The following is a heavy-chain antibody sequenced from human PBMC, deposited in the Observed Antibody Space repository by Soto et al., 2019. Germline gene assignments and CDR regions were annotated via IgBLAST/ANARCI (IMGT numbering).Heavy chain of an antibody. V-gene: IGHV3-7*02. CDR3: ATIAAVRFDY. CDR1: GFTFSDEW. D-gene: IGHD6-13*01. J-gene: IGHJ4*02. CDR2: IKQDGSEI. Sequence: EVQLVESGGGLVQPGGSLRLSCAASGFTFSDEWMSWVRQAPGKGLEWVGNIKQDGSEIYYLDSVKGRFTISRDNAKNSLYLQMNSRRGDDTAVYYCATIAAVRFDYWGQGTLVTVSS.